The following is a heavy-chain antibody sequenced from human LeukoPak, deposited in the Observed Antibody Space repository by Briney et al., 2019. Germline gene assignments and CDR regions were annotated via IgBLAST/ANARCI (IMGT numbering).Heavy chain of an antibody. CDR3: ARAPRKYQLRPGNYYYMDV. Sequence: ASVKVSCKASGYTFTSYGISWVRQAPGRGLEWMGWISAYNGNTNYAQKLQGRVTMTTDTSTSTAYMELRSLRSDDTAVYYCARAPRKYQLRPGNYYYMDVWGKGTTVTVSS. CDR2: ISAYNGNT. CDR1: GYTFTSYG. D-gene: IGHD2-2*01. V-gene: IGHV1-18*01. J-gene: IGHJ6*03.